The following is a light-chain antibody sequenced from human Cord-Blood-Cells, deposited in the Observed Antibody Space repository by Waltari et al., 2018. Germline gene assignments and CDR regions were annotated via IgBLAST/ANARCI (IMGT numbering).Light chain of an antibody. CDR1: SSHVGGYNY. J-gene: IGLJ2*01. Sequence: QSALTQPASVSGSPGQSTTISCTGTSSHVGGYNYVSCYHQHPGKAPKLMIYDVSNRPSGVSNRFSGSKSGNTASLTISGLQAEDEADYYCSSYTSSSTLVVFGGGTKLTV. V-gene: IGLV2-14*01. CDR3: SSYTSSSTLVV. CDR2: DVS.